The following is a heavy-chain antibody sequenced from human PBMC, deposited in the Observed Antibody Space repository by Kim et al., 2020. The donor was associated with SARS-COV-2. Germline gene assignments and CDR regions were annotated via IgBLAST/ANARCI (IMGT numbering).Heavy chain of an antibody. CDR1: GYSFTRYG. J-gene: IGHJ4*02. Sequence: ASVKVSCKTSGYSFTRYGISWVRQAPGQGLEWMGWISAYNNGDAHYEQNFQGRFTMATETSTTTAYMELRSLRPEDTAVYYCAREAAAQGVYYDYWGQGT. CDR2: ISAYNNGDA. D-gene: IGHD6-6*01. V-gene: IGHV1-18*01. CDR3: AREAAAQGVYYDY.